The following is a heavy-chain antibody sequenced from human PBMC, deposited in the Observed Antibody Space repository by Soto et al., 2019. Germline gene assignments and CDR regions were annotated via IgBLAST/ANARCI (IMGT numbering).Heavy chain of an antibody. CDR2: IYYSGST. D-gene: IGHD2-15*01. J-gene: IGHJ4*02. CDR1: GGSISSSSYY. CDR3: ANSLRRGGTSRRGGSCYDY. V-gene: IGHV4-39*01. Sequence: QLQLQESGPGLVKPSETLSLTCTVSGGSISSSSYYWGWIRQPPGKGLEWIGSIYYSGSTYYNPSLKSRVTISVDTSKNQFSLKLSSVTAADTAVYYCANSLRRGGTSRRGGSCYDYWGQGTLVTVSS.